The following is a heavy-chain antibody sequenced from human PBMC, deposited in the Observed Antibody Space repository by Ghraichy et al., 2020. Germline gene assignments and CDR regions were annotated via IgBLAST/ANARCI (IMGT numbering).Heavy chain of an antibody. CDR3: TRLGPYYLDRGAFDV. J-gene: IGHJ3*01. CDR2: MYYTGNR. Sequence: SETLSLNCTVSGGSVATSSYYWGWIRQPPGKGLEWIGSMYYTGNRYYNPSLKSRITISVDAPQNQLSLDLRSVTAADTAVYFCTRLGPYYLDRGAFDVWGQGTVVAVSA. V-gene: IGHV4-39*01. CDR1: GGSVATSSYY. D-gene: IGHD3-10*02.